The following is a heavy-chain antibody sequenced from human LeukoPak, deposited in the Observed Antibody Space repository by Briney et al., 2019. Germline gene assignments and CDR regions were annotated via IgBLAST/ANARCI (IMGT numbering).Heavy chain of an antibody. CDR3: AKASPHFWSGYRYYFDY. CDR2: ISYDGSNK. CDR1: GLTFSNYG. Sequence: GGSLTLSCAASGLTFSNYGMHWVRQAPGKGLEWVAVISYDGSNKYYADSVKGRFTISRDNSQNTLYLKMNSLRAEDTAVYSCAKASPHFWSGYRYYFDYWGQGTLVTVSS. J-gene: IGHJ4*02. D-gene: IGHD3-3*01. V-gene: IGHV3-30*18.